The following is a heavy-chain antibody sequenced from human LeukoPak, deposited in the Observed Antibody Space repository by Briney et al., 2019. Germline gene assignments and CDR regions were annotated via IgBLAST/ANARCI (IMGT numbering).Heavy chain of an antibody. D-gene: IGHD3-16*02. CDR2: INHSGST. CDR3: ARVVTPYVRLANYYYYYGMDV. Sequence: PSETLSLTCAVYGGSFSGYYWSWIRQPPGKGLEWIGEINHSGSTNYNPSLKSRVTISVDTSKNQFSLKLSSVTAADTAVYYCARVVTPYVRLANYYYYYGMDVWGQGTTVTVSS. V-gene: IGHV4-34*01. J-gene: IGHJ6*02. CDR1: GGSFSGYY.